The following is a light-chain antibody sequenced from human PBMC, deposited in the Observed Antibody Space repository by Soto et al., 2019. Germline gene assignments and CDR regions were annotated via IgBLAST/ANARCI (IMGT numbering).Light chain of an antibody. CDR1: QSVSSSY. V-gene: IGKV3-15*01. Sequence: EIVLTQSPGTLSLSPGERATLSCRASQSVSSSYLAWYQQKPGQAPRLLIYGASTRATGIPARFSGSGSGTGFTLTISSLQSEDFAVYYCQQYNSWPLTFGGGTKWIS. CDR3: QQYNSWPLT. CDR2: GAS. J-gene: IGKJ4*01.